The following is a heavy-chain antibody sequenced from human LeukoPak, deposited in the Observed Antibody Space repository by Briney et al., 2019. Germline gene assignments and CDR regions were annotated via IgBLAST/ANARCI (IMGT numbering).Heavy chain of an antibody. CDR1: GFTFSSSW. CDR2: INRDGSNQ. D-gene: IGHD5-24*01. Sequence: GGSLRLSCAASGFTFSSSWMGWVRQAPGKGLEWVANINRDGSNQYYVDSVKGRFTVSRDNAKKSLDLQMHSLRAEDTAVYYCAFSRRENWFDPWGQGTLVTVSS. J-gene: IGHJ5*02. V-gene: IGHV3-7*05. CDR3: AFSRRENWFDP.